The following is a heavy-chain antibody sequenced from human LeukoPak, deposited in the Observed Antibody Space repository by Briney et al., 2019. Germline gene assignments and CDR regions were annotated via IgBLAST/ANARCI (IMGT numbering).Heavy chain of an antibody. CDR2: INPGGGGT. D-gene: IGHD3-10*01. V-gene: IGHV1-46*01. CDR3: ARGGGSGSGNYVYFY. CDR1: GYTFTSYY. Sequence: ASVKVSCKASGYTFTSYYMHWVRQAPGQGLEWMGIINPGGGGTSYAQKFQGRVTMTRDTSTSTVYMELSSPTSEDTAVYFCARGGGSGSGNYVYFYWGQGTLVTVSS. J-gene: IGHJ4*02.